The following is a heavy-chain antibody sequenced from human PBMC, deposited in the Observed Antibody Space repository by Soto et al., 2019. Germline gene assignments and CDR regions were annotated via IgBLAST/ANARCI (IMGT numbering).Heavy chain of an antibody. CDR3: TIIAATAYYYYGMDV. CDR1: GFTFSSYS. J-gene: IGHJ6*02. CDR2: ISSSSSTI. Sequence: PGGSLRLSCAASGFTFSSYSMNWVRQAPGKGLEWVSYISSSSSTIYYADSVKGRFTISRDNAKNSLYLQMNSLRDEDTAVYYCTIIAATAYYYYGMDVWGQGTTVTVSS. D-gene: IGHD6-13*01. V-gene: IGHV3-48*02.